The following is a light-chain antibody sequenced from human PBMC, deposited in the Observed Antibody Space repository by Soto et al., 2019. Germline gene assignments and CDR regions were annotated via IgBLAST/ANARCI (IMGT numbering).Light chain of an antibody. CDR2: AAS. V-gene: IGKV1-39*01. CDR1: QSISSS. J-gene: IGKJ2*01. Sequence: DLQMTQSPSSLSASVGDRVTITCRASQSISSSLNWYQQKPGKAPKLLLYAASSLQSGVPSRFSGSGSGTDFTLTISSLQPEDFATYYCQQSYSSPRTFGQGTKLEIK. CDR3: QQSYSSPRT.